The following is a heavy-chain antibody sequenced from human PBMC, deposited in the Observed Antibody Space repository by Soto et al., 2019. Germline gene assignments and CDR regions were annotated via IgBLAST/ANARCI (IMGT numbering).Heavy chain of an antibody. J-gene: IGHJ6*02. CDR3: AKERLSVVVAATGLDV. V-gene: IGHV3-30*18. CDR1: GFTFSSYG. Sequence: GGSLRLSCAASGFTFSSYGMHWVRQAPGKGLEWVAVISYDGSNKYYADSVEGRFTISRDNSKNTLYLQMNSLRAEDTAVYYCAKERLSVVVAATGLDVWGQGTTVTVSS. CDR2: ISYDGSNK. D-gene: IGHD2-15*01.